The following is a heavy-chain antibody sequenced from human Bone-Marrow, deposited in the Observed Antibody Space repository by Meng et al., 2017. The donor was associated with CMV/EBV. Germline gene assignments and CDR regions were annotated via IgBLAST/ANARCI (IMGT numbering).Heavy chain of an antibody. CDR3: ARGPYSSGWYGLVDY. J-gene: IGHJ4*02. Sequence: VQLVQSGAEVKKPGASVKVSCKASGYTFTGYYMHWVRQAPGQGLEWMGWINPNSGGTNYAQKVQGRVTMTRDTSISTAYMELSRLRPDDTAVYYCARGPYSSGWYGLVDYWGQGTLVTVSS. V-gene: IGHV1-2*02. CDR2: INPNSGGT. CDR1: GYTFTGYY. D-gene: IGHD6-19*01.